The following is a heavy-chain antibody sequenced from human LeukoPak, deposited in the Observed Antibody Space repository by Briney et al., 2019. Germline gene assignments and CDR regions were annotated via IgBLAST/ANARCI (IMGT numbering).Heavy chain of an antibody. CDR3: VKDHSGSYYLFDY. CDR2: ISGGGDST. V-gene: IGHV3-23*01. CDR1: GFTFSNYA. J-gene: IGHJ4*02. Sequence: GGSLRLSCAASGFTFSNYAMSWVRQAPGKGLEWVSTISGGGDSTDYADSVEGRFTISRDNSKNTLYLQMNGLRAEDTAAYYCVKDHSGSYYLFDYWGQGTLVTVSS. D-gene: IGHD3-10*01.